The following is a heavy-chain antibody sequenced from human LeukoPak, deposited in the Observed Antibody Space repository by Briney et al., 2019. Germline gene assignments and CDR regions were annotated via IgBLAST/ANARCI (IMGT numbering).Heavy chain of an antibody. Sequence: SETLSLTCTVSGASINSYYWSWIRQPAGQGLEWIGRIYTSGSTNYNPSLKSRVTMSVDTSKNQFSLKLSSVTAADTAVYYCARGRDHSYYGSGLSPSNYYYYYMDVWGKGTTVTISS. CDR1: GASINSYY. CDR3: ARGRDHSYYGSGLSPSNYYYYYMDV. J-gene: IGHJ6*03. D-gene: IGHD3-10*01. V-gene: IGHV4-4*07. CDR2: IYTSGST.